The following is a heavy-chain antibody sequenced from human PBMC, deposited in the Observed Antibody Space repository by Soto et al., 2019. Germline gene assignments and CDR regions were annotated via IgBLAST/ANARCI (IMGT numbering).Heavy chain of an antibody. CDR2: ISGSGGST. Sequence: PWWSLRLSCSASVFTFSSYAMSWVRRAPGKGLEWVSAISGSGGSTYYADSVKGRFTISRDNSKNTLYLQMNSLRAEDTAVYYCAKSHEFGVVILYYFDYWGQGTLVTVSS. D-gene: IGHD3-3*01. V-gene: IGHV3-23*01. J-gene: IGHJ4*02. CDR1: VFTFSSYA. CDR3: AKSHEFGVVILYYFDY.